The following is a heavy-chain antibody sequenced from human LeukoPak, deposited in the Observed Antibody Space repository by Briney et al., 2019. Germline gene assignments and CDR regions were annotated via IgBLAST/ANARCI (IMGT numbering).Heavy chain of an antibody. CDR1: GASMTNYY. Sequence: SETLSLTCTISGASMTNYYWSWIRQPPGKGLEWIAYSHNSGETKYNPSLKSRITISVGTSENQFSLKLSSVTAADTAVYYCARQPGGTAAFDIWGQGTTVTVSA. J-gene: IGHJ3*02. CDR3: ARQPGGTAAFDI. V-gene: IGHV4-59*08. D-gene: IGHD1-14*01. CDR2: SHNSGET.